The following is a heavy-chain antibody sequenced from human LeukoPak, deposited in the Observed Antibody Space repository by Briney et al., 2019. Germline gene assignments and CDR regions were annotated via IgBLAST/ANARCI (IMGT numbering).Heavy chain of an antibody. V-gene: IGHV1-18*01. CDR3: AVYWMGWFDP. CDR2: ISAYNGNT. D-gene: IGHD2-15*01. Sequence: ASGKVSCKASGGTFSSYAISWVRQAPGQGLEWMGWISAYNGNTNYAQKLQGRVTMTTDTSTSTAYMELRSLRSDDTAVYYCAVYWMGWFDPWGQGTLVTVSS. CDR1: GGTFSSYA. J-gene: IGHJ5*02.